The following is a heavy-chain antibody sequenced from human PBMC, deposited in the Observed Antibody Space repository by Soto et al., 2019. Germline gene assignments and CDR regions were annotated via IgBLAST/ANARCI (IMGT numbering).Heavy chain of an antibody. CDR1: GGTFSSYT. CDR2: IIPILGIA. CDR3: ARDGQYVLRYFDWSPPYYGMDV. V-gene: IGHV1-69*04. D-gene: IGHD3-9*01. J-gene: IGHJ6*02. Sequence: GASVKVSCKASGGTFSSYTISWVRQAPGQGLEWMGRIIPILGIANYAQKFQGRVTITADKSTSTAYMELSSLRSEDTAVYYCARDGQYVLRYFDWSPPYYGMDVWGQGTTVTVSS.